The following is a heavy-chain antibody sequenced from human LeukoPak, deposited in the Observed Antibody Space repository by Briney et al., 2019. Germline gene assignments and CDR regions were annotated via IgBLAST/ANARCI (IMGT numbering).Heavy chain of an antibody. CDR3: ARHSYDYDSSGYHYYFDY. V-gene: IGHV4-39*01. Sequence: PSETLSLTRIVSGGSISSPSHYWSWIRQPPGKGLEWIGSIYYNGSANYNPSLKSRVTMSVDTSKNQFSLKLSSVTATDTAVYSCARHSYDYDSSGYHYYFDYWGQGTLVTVSS. CDR1: GGSISSPSHY. J-gene: IGHJ4*02. CDR2: IYYNGSA. D-gene: IGHD3-22*01.